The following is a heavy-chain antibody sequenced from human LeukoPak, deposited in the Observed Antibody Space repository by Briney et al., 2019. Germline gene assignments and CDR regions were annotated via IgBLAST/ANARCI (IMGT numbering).Heavy chain of an antibody. CDR2: ISSSDGTI. Sequence: GGSLRLSCAASGFTFSDYFMSWIRQAPGKGLEWLSYISSSDGTIYYADFVKGHFTISRDNSKNTLYLEMNNLRADDTATYYCATQLYYYDTSGPHFHYWGQGALVTVSS. D-gene: IGHD3-22*01. V-gene: IGHV3-11*01. CDR3: ATQLYYYDTSGPHFHY. J-gene: IGHJ4*02. CDR1: GFTFSDYF.